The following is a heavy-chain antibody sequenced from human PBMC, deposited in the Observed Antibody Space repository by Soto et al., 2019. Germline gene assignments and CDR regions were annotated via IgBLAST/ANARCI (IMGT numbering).Heavy chain of an antibody. J-gene: IGHJ6*03. D-gene: IGHD4-17*01. CDR2: IYYSGST. Sequence: SETLSLTCTVSGGSISSYYWSLLRQPPGKGLEWIGYIYYSGSTNYNPSLKSRVTISVDTSKNQFSLKLSSVTAADTAVYYCARVMTTVTTLYMDVWGKETTVTVSS. V-gene: IGHV4-59*01. CDR1: GGSISSYY. CDR3: ARVMTTVTTLYMDV.